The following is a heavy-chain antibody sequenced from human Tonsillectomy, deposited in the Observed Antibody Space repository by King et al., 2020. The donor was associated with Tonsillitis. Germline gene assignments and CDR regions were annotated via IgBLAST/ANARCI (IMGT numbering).Heavy chain of an antibody. J-gene: IGHJ6*02. CDR1: GFTFSSYS. V-gene: IGHV3-21*01. CDR3: ARDCSGCSCYPYYYGMDV. Sequence: QLVQSGGGLVKPGGSLRLSCAASGFTFSSYSMNWVRQSPGKGLEWVSSISSSSSYIYYADTVKGRFAISRDNAKHSLYLQMNSLRAEDTAVYYCARDCSGCSCYPYYYGMDVWGQGTTVTVSS. CDR2: ISSSSSYI. D-gene: IGHD2-15*01.